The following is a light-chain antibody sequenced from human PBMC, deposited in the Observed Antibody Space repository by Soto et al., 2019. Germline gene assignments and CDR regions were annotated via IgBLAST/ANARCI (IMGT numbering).Light chain of an antibody. CDR3: SSYAGSNNLV. CDR1: SSDVGGYNS. J-gene: IGLJ2*01. CDR2: ELS. V-gene: IGLV2-8*01. Sequence: QSALTQPPSASGSPGQSVTMSCTGSSSDVGGYNSVSWYQHHPGNVPKVMIYELSKRPSGVPDRFSGSKSVNTASLTVSGLQAEDEADYYCSSYAGSNNLVFGGGTKLTVL.